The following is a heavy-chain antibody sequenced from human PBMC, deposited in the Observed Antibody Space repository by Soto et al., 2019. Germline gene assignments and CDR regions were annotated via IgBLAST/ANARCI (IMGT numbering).Heavy chain of an antibody. V-gene: IGHV3-23*01. CDR2: ISGSGGST. D-gene: IGHD3-10*01. J-gene: IGHJ4*02. CDR3: AKGSIWFGEERMYFDY. Sequence: GGSLRLSCAASGFTFSSYAMSWVRQAPGKGLEWVSAISGSGGSTYYADSVKGRFTISRDNSKNTLYLQMNSLRAEDTAVYYCAKGSIWFGEERMYFDYWGQGTLVTVSS. CDR1: GFTFSSYA.